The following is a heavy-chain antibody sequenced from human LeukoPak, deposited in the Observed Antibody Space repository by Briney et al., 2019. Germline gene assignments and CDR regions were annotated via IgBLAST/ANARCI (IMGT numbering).Heavy chain of an antibody. CDR2: IYYYGNT. V-gene: IGHV4-39*07. D-gene: IGHD1-20*01. CDR3: AREVRKYNWNHGFYYYYMDV. CDR1: GVSIGNTNYY. J-gene: IGHJ6*03. Sequence: SETLSLTCSVSGVSIGNTNYYWGWIRQPPGKGLEWIGNIYYYGNTYNNPSLKSRVTISVDTSKNQFSLILSSVTAADTAIFYCAREVRKYNWNHGFYYYYMDVWGKGTTVTVSS.